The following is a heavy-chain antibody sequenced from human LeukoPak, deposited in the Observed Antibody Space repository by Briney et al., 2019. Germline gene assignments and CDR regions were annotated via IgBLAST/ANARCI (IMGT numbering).Heavy chain of an antibody. D-gene: IGHD3-22*01. V-gene: IGHV4-4*07. J-gene: IGHJ5*02. CDR2: IYTSGST. CDR1: GGSISSYY. Sequence: SETLSLTCTVSGGSISSYYWSWIRQPAGKGLEWIGRIYTSGSTNYNPSLKSRVTMSVDTSKNQFSLKLSSVTAADTAVYYCAANGYYYDSSGPRFDPWGQGTLVTVSS. CDR3: AANGYYYDSSGPRFDP.